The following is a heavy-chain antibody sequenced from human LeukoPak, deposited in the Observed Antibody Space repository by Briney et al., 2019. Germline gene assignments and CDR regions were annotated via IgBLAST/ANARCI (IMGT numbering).Heavy chain of an antibody. CDR3: ARERGSGRDRYHDY. CDR2: IDQDGGEI. Sequence: GGSLRLSCAASGFTFRSYWMSWVRQAPGKGLEWVANIDQDGGEIYYVDSVKGRFTISRDNSKDSVFLQMNSLRDEDTAVYYCARERGSGRDRYHDYWGQGTLVTVSS. V-gene: IGHV3-7*01. CDR1: GFTFRSYW. D-gene: IGHD6-19*01. J-gene: IGHJ4*02.